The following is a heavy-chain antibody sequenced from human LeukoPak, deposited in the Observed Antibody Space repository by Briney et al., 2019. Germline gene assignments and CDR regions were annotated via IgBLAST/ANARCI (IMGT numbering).Heavy chain of an antibody. CDR3: AKDFYSSGKSIDY. J-gene: IGHJ4*02. Sequence: GGSLRLSCAASGFTFSSYAMSWVRQAPGKGLEWVSAISGSGGSTYYADSVKGRFTISRDNSKNALYLQMNSLRGEDTAVYYCAKDFYSSGKSIDYWGQGTLVTVSS. V-gene: IGHV3-23*01. CDR1: GFTFSSYA. D-gene: IGHD6-19*01. CDR2: ISGSGGST.